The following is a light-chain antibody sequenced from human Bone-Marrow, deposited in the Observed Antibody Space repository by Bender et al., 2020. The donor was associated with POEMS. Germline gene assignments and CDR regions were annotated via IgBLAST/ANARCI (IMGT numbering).Light chain of an antibody. J-gene: IGLJ2*01. CDR2: DDR. V-gene: IGLV3-21*02. CDR3: QVWDSSTDHVA. CDR1: SVGRKS. Sequence: SYVLTQPPSVSVAPGQTATITCGGDSVGRKSVHWYQQKPGQAPVTVVYDDRDRPSGIPERFSGSNSANTATLTISRVEVGDEADYFCQVWDSSTDHVAFGGGTKLTVL.